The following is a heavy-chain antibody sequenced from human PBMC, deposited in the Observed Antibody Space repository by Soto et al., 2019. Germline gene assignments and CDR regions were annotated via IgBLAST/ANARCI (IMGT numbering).Heavy chain of an antibody. Sequence: PGGSLRLSCAASGFTFTNYGMHWVRQAPGKGLEWVAVISYDGSNKYYADSVKGRFTISRDNSKNTLYLQMNSLRAEDTAVYYCAKDSPYFDYWGQGTLVTVSS. V-gene: IGHV3-30*18. CDR1: GFTFTNYG. CDR3: AKDSPYFDY. J-gene: IGHJ4*02. CDR2: ISYDGSNK.